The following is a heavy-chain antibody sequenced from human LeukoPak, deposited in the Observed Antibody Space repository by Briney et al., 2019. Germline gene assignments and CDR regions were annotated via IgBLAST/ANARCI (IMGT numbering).Heavy chain of an antibody. J-gene: IGHJ4*02. Sequence: PGGSLRLSCAASGLTFSNHAMGWVRQAPGKGLEWISEISGSGGSTYYADSVKGRFTISRDNSKNTLYLQMNSLRAEDTAVYHCTRELFDFDYWGQGTLVTVSS. D-gene: IGHD3-10*01. V-gene: IGHV3-23*01. CDR1: GLTFSNHA. CDR3: TRELFDFDY. CDR2: ISGSGGST.